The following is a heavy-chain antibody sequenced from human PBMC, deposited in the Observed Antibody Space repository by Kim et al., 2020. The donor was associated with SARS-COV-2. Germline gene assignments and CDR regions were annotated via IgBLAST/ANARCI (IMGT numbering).Heavy chain of an antibody. Sequence: SVKVSCKASGGTFSSYAISWVRQAPGQGLEWMGRIIPILGIANYAQKFQGRVTITADKSTSTAYMELSSLRSEDTAVYYCARSVIQDYGDYDDAFDIWGQGTMVTVSS. CDR3: ARSVIQDYGDYDDAFDI. CDR1: GGTFSSYA. CDR2: IIPILGIA. J-gene: IGHJ3*02. V-gene: IGHV1-69*04. D-gene: IGHD4-17*01.